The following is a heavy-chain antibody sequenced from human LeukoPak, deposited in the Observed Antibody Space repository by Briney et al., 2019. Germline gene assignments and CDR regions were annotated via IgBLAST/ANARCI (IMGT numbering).Heavy chain of an antibody. CDR1: GFTFSTYR. V-gene: IGHV3-64*01. J-gene: IGHJ4*02. CDR2: ISSNGGST. Sequence: GGSLRLSCAASGFTFSTYRMHWVRQAPGKRLEYVSAISSNGGSTYYANSVKGRFTISRDNSKNTLYLQMGSLRAEDMAVYYCARDDVERGNDYWGQGTLVTVSS. D-gene: IGHD1-1*01. CDR3: ARDDVERGNDY.